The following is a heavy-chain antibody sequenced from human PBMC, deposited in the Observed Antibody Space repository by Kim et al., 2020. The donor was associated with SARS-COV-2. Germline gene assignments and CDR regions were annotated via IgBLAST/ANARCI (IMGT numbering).Heavy chain of an antibody. CDR1: GFTFISYS. J-gene: IGHJ4*02. Sequence: GGSLRLSCAASGFTFISYSMNWVRQAPGKGLEWVSAISSSGTYIYYSDSVKGRFTISRDNAKNSLSLQMNSLRVEDTAVYYCVRTLYADYDFAYWGQWT. CDR2: ISSSGTYI. D-gene: IGHD4-17*01. V-gene: IGHV3-21*01. CDR3: VRTLYADYDFAY.